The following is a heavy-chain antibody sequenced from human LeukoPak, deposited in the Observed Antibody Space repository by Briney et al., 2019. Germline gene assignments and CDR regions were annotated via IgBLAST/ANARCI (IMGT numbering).Heavy chain of an antibody. CDR3: ARHGGSYYFDY. J-gene: IGHJ4*02. CDR2: IYYSGST. Sequence: ASETLSLTCTVSGGSISSYYWSWIRQPPGKGLEWIGYIYYSGSTNYNPSLKSRVTISVDTSKNQFSLKLSSVTAADTAVYYCARHGGSYYFDYWGQGTQVTVSS. V-gene: IGHV4-59*01. D-gene: IGHD3-16*01. CDR1: GGSISSYY.